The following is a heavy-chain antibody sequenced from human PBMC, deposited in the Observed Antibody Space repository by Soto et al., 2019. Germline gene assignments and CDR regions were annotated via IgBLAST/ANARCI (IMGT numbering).Heavy chain of an antibody. CDR3: ERDLGYSDSSGYLEY. D-gene: IGHD3-22*01. J-gene: IGHJ4*02. CDR2: ISSSDNII. Sequence: QVQLVESGGGLVKPGGSLRLSCATSGFTFSDYYMSWIRQAPGKGLEWVSYISSSDNIIYYADSVKGRFTISRDNGKNSLYMQMNSLRAEDAAVYYCERDLGYSDSSGYLEYWGQGTLVTVSS. V-gene: IGHV3-11*01. CDR1: GFTFSDYY.